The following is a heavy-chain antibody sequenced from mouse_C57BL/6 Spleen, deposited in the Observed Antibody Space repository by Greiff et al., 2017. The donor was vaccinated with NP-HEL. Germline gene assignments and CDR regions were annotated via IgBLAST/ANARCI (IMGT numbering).Heavy chain of an antibody. CDR3: CKIYYEYDGAWFAY. CDR2: IWGDGST. Sequence: QVQLKESGPGLVAPSQSLSITCTVSGFSLTSYGVSWVRQPPGKGLEWMGEIWGDGSTNYQSALISKRSISKDNSKSQVFLKLNRLQTDDTATYYWCKIYYEYDGAWFAYWGQGTLVTVSA. J-gene: IGHJ3*01. CDR1: GFSLTSYG. V-gene: IGHV2-3*01. D-gene: IGHD2-4*01.